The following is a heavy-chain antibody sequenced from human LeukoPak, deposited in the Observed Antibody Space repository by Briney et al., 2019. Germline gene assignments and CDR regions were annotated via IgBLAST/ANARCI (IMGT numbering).Heavy chain of an antibody. CDR2: ISSSGSTI. D-gene: IGHD4-17*01. J-gene: IGHJ4*02. V-gene: IGHV3-48*03. CDR1: GFTFSSYE. CDR3: ARVLGTVLTATADY. Sequence: GGSLRLSCAASGFTFSSYEMNWVRQAPGKGLEWVSYISSSGSTIYYADSVKGRFTISRDNAKNSLYLQMNSLRAEDTALYYCARVLGTVLTATADYWGQGTLVTVSS.